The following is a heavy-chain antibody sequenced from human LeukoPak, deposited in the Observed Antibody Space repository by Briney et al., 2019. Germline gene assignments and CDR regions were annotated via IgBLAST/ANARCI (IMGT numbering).Heavy chain of an antibody. J-gene: IGHJ4*02. CDR2: INAGNGNT. CDR3: ARDYGGNTVWDY. V-gene: IGHV1-3*01. CDR1: GYTFTSYA. D-gene: IGHD4-23*01. Sequence: ASVKVSCKASGYTFTSYAMHWVRQAPGQRLEWMGWINAGNGNTKYSQKFQGRVTITRDTSASTAYMELSSLRSDDTAVYYCARDYGGNTVWDYWGQGTLVTVSS.